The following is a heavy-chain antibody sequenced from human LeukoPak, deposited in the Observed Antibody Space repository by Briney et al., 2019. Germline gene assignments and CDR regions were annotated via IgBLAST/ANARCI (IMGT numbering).Heavy chain of an antibody. CDR3: ARGGRYYYGSGRLDY. J-gene: IGHJ4*02. D-gene: IGHD3-10*01. CDR2: ISSSRSHI. CDR1: GFTFSSYS. V-gene: IGHV3-21*01. Sequence: GGSLRLSCAASGFTFSSYSMNWVRQAPGKGLEWVSSISSSRSHIYYADSVKGRFTISRDNAKNSLYLQMNSLRAEDTAVYYCARGGRYYYGSGRLDYWGQGTLVTVSS.